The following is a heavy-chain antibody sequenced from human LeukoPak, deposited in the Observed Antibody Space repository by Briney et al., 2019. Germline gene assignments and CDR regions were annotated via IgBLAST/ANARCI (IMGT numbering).Heavy chain of an antibody. Sequence: GGSLRLSCAASGFTFSSYAMSWVRQAPGKGLEWVSGISGSGGRIYYADSVKGRFTISRDNSKNTLYLQMNSLRVEDTAVYYCAKNSYLNYYDSSGYYYHAFDIWGQGTMVTVSS. CDR1: GFTFSSYA. CDR3: AKNSYLNYYDSSGYYYHAFDI. CDR2: ISGSGGRI. D-gene: IGHD3-22*01. V-gene: IGHV3-23*01. J-gene: IGHJ3*02.